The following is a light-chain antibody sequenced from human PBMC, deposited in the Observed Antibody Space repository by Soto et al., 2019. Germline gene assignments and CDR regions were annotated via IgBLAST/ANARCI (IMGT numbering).Light chain of an antibody. Sequence: DIQMTQSPSSVSASVGDRVTITCRASQDISSWLAWYQQKPGKAPKLLIYGASTLQRGVPSRFSGSGSGADFTLTISSLQPEDFATYYCQQSNSFPALSFGGGTKVDIK. CDR1: QDISSW. CDR2: GAS. J-gene: IGKJ4*01. CDR3: QQSNSFPALS. V-gene: IGKV1-12*01.